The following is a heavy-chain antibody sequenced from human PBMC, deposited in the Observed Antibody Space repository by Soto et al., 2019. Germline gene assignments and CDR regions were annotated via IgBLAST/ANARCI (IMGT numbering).Heavy chain of an antibody. D-gene: IGHD3-9*01. Sequence: QVQLQESGPGLVKPSETLSLTCTVSGGSVSSGSYYWSWIRQPPGTGLEWIGYIYYSGSTNYNPSLKSRVTISVDTSKNQFSLKLSSVTAADTAVYYCARSVSAYYDILTGGMDVWGQGTTVTVSS. CDR1: GGSVSSGSYY. CDR3: ARSVSAYYDILTGGMDV. CDR2: IYYSGST. V-gene: IGHV4-61*01. J-gene: IGHJ6*02.